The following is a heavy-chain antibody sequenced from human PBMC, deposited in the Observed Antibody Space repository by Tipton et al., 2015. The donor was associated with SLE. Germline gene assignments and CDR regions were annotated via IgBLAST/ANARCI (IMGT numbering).Heavy chain of an antibody. CDR3: ARDSGSYYGYYYGMDV. J-gene: IGHJ6*02. CDR2: IKQDGSEK. V-gene: IGHV3-7*01. Sequence: SLRLSCAASGFTFSSYWMSWVRQAPGKGLEWVANIKQDGSEKYYVDSVKGRFTISRDNAKNSLYLQMNSLRAEDTAVYYCARDSGSYYGYYYGMDVWGQGTTVTVSS. D-gene: IGHD1-26*01. CDR1: GFTFSSYW.